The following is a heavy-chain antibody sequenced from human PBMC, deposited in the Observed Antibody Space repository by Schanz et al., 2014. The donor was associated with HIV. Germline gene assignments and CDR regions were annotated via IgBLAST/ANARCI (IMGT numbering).Heavy chain of an antibody. CDR1: GFDFSNSA. V-gene: IGHV3-48*03. CDR3: AKDFYFRPGRAAAVSFFDY. Sequence: ELQLSESGGGSILSGGPLRLSCAASGFDFSNSAMTWVRQAPGKGLEWVSYISGSGNIKYYANSVKGRFTISRDNAKNSLYLQMNSLRAEDTALYYCAKDFYFRPGRAAAVSFFDYWGQGTLVTVSS. J-gene: IGHJ4*02. D-gene: IGHD6-13*01. CDR2: ISGSGNIK.